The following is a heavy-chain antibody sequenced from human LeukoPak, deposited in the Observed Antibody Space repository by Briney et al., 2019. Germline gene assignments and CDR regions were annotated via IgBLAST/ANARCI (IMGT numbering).Heavy chain of an antibody. CDR3: AKVDSYGYGYYYYYGMDV. J-gene: IGHJ6*02. Sequence: GGSLRLSCAASGFTFSSYDMHWVRQAPGKGLEWVAVISYDGSNKYYADSVKGRFTISRDNAKNTLYLQMNSLRAEDTAVYYCAKVDSYGYGYYYYYGMDVWGQGTTVTVSS. D-gene: IGHD5-18*01. CDR2: ISYDGSNK. CDR1: GFTFSSYD. V-gene: IGHV3-30*18.